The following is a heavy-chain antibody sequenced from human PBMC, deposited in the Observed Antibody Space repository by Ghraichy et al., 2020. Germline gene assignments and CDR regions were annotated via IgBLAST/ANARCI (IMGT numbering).Heavy chain of an antibody. V-gene: IGHV3-21*01. CDR2: ISSSSSYI. D-gene: IGHD5-24*01. Sequence: GALRLSCAASGFTFSSYSMNWVRQAPGKGLEWVSSISSSSSYIYYADSVKGRFTISRDNAKNSLYLQMNSLRAEDTAVYYCARDGRDGYNYYYYGMDVWGQGTTVTVSS. CDR3: ARDGRDGYNYYYYGMDV. CDR1: GFTFSSYS. J-gene: IGHJ6*02.